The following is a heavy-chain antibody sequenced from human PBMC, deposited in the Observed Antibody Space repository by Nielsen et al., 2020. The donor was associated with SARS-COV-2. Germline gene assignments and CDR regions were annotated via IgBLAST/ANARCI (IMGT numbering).Heavy chain of an antibody. Sequence: ASVQVSCNASGYTFTSYIIHWVRQAPRQRLEWMGWINAGNGKTEFSQKFQGRVTITRDTSASTVYMELSSLRSEDTAVYYCARDQTSVTLFGLMISYDAFDIWGRGTTVTVSS. D-gene: IGHD3-3*01. CDR1: GYTFTSYI. CDR3: ARDQTSVTLFGLMISYDAFDI. J-gene: IGHJ3*02. CDR2: INAGNGKT. V-gene: IGHV1-3*01.